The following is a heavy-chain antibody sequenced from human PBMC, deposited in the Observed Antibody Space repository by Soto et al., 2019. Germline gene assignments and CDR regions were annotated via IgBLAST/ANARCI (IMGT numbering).Heavy chain of an antibody. Sequence: QVQLVQSGAEEKKPGASVKVSCKASGYTFTGYAMHWVRQAPGQRLEWMGWINAGNGNTKYSQKFQGRVTITRDTSASTAYMDLSSLRSEDTAVYDCARAVAVPADFDFWGQGTLVTVSS. J-gene: IGHJ4*02. CDR3: ARAVAVPADFDF. D-gene: IGHD6-19*01. CDR1: GYTFTGYA. V-gene: IGHV1-3*05. CDR2: INAGNGNT.